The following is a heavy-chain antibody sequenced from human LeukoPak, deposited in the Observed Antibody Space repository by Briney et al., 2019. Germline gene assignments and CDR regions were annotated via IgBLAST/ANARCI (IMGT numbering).Heavy chain of an antibody. V-gene: IGHV1-2*02. J-gene: IGHJ3*01. Sequence: GASVKVSCRASGYTFTHNHLYWVRQAPGQGLEWMGWIDPNSGGPNYAQKFQGRVTLARDTSISTAYMELSNLRSDDTAVYYCARERDISAFDLWGQGTMVTVSS. CDR1: GYTFTHNH. CDR2: IDPNSGGP. CDR3: ARERDISAFDL.